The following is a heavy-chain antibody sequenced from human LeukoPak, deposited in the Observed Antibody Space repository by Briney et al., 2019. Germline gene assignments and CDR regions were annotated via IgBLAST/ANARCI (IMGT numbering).Heavy chain of an antibody. CDR1: GFTFSSYS. J-gene: IGHJ4*02. CDR3: ARDRKDDSSGYSDY. V-gene: IGHV3-48*01. Sequence: GGSLRLSCAASGFTFSSYSMNWVRQAPGKGLEWVSYISSSSSTIYYADSVKGRFTISRDNAKNSLYLQMNSLRAEDTAVYYCARDRKDDSSGYSDYWGQGTLVTVSS. D-gene: IGHD3-22*01. CDR2: ISSSSSTI.